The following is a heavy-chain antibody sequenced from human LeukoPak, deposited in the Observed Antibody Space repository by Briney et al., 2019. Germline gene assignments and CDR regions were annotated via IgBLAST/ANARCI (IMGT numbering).Heavy chain of an antibody. CDR3: ATSSSAWHDDYSHGMDV. V-gene: IGHV3-30*04. J-gene: IGHJ6*02. CDR2: ISYDGGKK. Sequence: GGSLRLSCAVSRFIFSSYAMHWVRQAPGKGLEWVSVISYDGGKKYYADSVKGRFTISRDNSKSTLYLQMNSLRTEDTAVYYCATSSSAWHDDYSHGMDVSGQGTTVTVYS. CDR1: RFIFSSYA. D-gene: IGHD3-22*01.